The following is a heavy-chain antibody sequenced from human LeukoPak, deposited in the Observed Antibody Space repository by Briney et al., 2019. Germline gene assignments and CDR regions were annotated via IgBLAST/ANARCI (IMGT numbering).Heavy chain of an antibody. J-gene: IGHJ4*02. CDR3: ARVGDSSGYPDY. Sequence: ASVKVSCKASGYTFTSYDINWVRQATGQGLEWMGWMNPNSGNTGYAQKFQGRVTITRNTSISTAYMELSSLRSEDTAVYYCARVGDSSGYPDYWGQGTLVTVSS. V-gene: IGHV1-8*03. CDR1: GYTFTSYD. D-gene: IGHD3-22*01. CDR2: MNPNSGNT.